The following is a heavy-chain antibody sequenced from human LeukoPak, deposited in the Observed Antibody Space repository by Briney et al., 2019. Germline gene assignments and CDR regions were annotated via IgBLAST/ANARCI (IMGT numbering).Heavy chain of an antibody. CDR2: ISSSGSTI. D-gene: IGHD3-10*01. V-gene: IGHV3-11*01. CDR3: ARREVWFGELLIYYYYGMDV. Sequence: PGGSLRLSCAASGFTFSDYYMSWIRQAPGKGLEWVSYISSSGSTIYYADSVKGRFTISRDNAKSSLYLQMNSLRAEDTAVYYCARREVWFGELLIYYYYGMDVWGQGTTVTVSS. CDR1: GFTFSDYY. J-gene: IGHJ6*02.